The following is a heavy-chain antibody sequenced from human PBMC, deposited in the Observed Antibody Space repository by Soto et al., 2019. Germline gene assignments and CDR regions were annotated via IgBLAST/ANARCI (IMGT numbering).Heavy chain of an antibody. CDR3: ARSYDLWSGATPNYGMDV. D-gene: IGHD3-3*01. CDR1: GFTFTSSA. V-gene: IGHV1-58*01. CDR2: IVVGSGNT. Sequence: SVKVSCKASGFTFTSSAVQWVRQARGQRLEWIGWIVVGSGNTNYAQKFQERVTITRDMSTSTAYMELSSLRSEDTAVYYCARSYDLWSGATPNYGMDVWGQGTTVTVSS. J-gene: IGHJ6*02.